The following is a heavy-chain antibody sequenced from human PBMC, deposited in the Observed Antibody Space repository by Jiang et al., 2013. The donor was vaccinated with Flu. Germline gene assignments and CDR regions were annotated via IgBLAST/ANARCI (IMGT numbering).Heavy chain of an antibody. CDR1: GYSFTTYW. D-gene: IGHD6-13*01. CDR3: ARQKGRTAGGLDY. J-gene: IGHJ4*02. V-gene: IGHV5-51*01. CDR2: IYPDDSDT. Sequence: GAEVKKPGESLKISCKASGYSFTTYWIGWARQMPGKGPEWMGIIYPDDSDTRYSPSFQGQVTISADKSINTAYLQWSSLKASDTAIYYCARQKGRTAGGLDYWGQGTLVAVSS.